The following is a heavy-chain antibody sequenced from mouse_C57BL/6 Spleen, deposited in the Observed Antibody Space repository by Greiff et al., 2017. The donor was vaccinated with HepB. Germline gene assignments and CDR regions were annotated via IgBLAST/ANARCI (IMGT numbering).Heavy chain of an antibody. V-gene: IGHV5-17*01. CDR2: ISSGSSTI. CDR3: ARVYYGGYFDV. Sequence: EVHLVESGGGLVKPGGSLTLSCAASGFTFSDYGMHWVRQAPEKGLEWVAYISSGSSTIYYADTVKGRFTISRDNAKNTLFLQMTSLRSDDTAMYYCARVYYGGYFDVWGTGTTVTVSS. D-gene: IGHD2-13*01. CDR1: GFTFSDYG. J-gene: IGHJ1*03.